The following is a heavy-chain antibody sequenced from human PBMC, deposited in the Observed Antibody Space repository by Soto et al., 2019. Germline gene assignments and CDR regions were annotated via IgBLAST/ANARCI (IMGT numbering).Heavy chain of an antibody. CDR1: GYTLTSYY. CDR3: ARGGSSPDYYYYGMDV. Sequence: ASVKVSCKASGYTLTSYYMHWVRQAPGQGLEWMGIINPSGGSTSYAQKFQGRVTMTRDTSTSTVYMELSSLRSEDTAVYYCARGGSSPDYYYYGMDVWGQGTTVTVSS. J-gene: IGHJ6*02. D-gene: IGHD6-6*01. CDR2: INPSGGST. V-gene: IGHV1-46*01.